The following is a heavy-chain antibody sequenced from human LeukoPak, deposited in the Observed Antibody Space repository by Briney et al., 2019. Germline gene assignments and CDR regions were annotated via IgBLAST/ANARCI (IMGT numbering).Heavy chain of an antibody. CDR1: GFTFTSYA. CDR2: ISGSGGST. Sequence: GGSLRLSCAASGFTFTSYAMNWVRQAPGKGLEWVSGISGSGGSTYYADSVKGRFSISRDNSKNTLYPQLNSLRVDDTAEYYCAKAHGGSYHSGIDWGQGTLVIVSS. CDR3: AKAHGGSYHSGID. V-gene: IGHV3-23*01. D-gene: IGHD1-26*01. J-gene: IGHJ4*02.